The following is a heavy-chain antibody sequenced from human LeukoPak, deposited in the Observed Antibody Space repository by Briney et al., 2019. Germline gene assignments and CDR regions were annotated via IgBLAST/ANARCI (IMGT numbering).Heavy chain of an antibody. J-gene: IGHJ5*02. D-gene: IGHD6-13*01. CDR1: GGSISSSSYY. CDR3: ARAGYSSSWYRWFDP. Sequence: SETLSLTCTVSGGSISSSSYYWGWIRQPPGKGLEWIGNIYYSGSTYYNPSLTSRVTISVDTSKNQFSLKLSSMTAADTAVYYCARAGYSSSWYRWFDPWGQGTLVTVSS. V-gene: IGHV4-39*01. CDR2: IYYSGST.